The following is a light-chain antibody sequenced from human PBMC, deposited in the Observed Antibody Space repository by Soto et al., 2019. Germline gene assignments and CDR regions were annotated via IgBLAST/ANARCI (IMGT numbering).Light chain of an antibody. CDR2: DVS. Sequence: QSALTQPASVSGSPGQSITISCTGTISDVGGYNYVSWYQQHPGKAPKLMIYDVSNRPSVVSNRFSGSKSGNTASLTISGLQAEDEADYYCSSYTSRSTLVFGGGTKLTVL. CDR1: ISDVGGYNY. V-gene: IGLV2-14*01. J-gene: IGLJ2*01. CDR3: SSYTSRSTLV.